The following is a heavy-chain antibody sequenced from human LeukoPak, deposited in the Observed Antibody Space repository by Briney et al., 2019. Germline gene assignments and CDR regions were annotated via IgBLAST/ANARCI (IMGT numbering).Heavy chain of an antibody. D-gene: IGHD6-19*01. J-gene: IGHJ3*02. V-gene: IGHV4-34*01. Sequence: PSETLSLTCAVYGGSFSGYYWSWIRQPPGKGLEWIGEINHSGSTNYNPSLKSRVTISVDTSKNQFSLKLSSVTAADTAVYYCARQGPRIAVVTSRRAFDIWGQGTMVTVSS. CDR3: ARQGPRIAVVTSRRAFDI. CDR2: INHSGST. CDR1: GGSFSGYY.